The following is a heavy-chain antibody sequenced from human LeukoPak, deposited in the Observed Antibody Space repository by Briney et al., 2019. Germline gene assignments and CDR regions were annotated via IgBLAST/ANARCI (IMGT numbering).Heavy chain of an antibody. CDR2: ISGGGDST. Sequence: GGSLRLSCAASGFTFSSYAMTWVRQAPGKGLEWVSSISGGGDSTYYPDSVKGQFTISRDNSKNTLHLQMNSLRAEDTAVYYCAKSSGFSRFYFDYWGQGTLVTVSS. J-gene: IGHJ4*02. CDR3: AKSSGFSRFYFDY. D-gene: IGHD2/OR15-2a*01. CDR1: GFTFSSYA. V-gene: IGHV3-23*01.